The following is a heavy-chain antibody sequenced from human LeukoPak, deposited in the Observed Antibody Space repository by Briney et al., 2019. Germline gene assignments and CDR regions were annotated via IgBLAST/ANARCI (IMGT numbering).Heavy chain of an antibody. V-gene: IGHV3-30-3*01. Sequence: GGSLRLSCAASGFTFSSYAMHWVRQAPGKGLEWVAVISYDGGNKYYADSVKGRFTISRDNSKNTLYLQMNSLRAENTAVYYCAGGPPPHPYGDYEEGFDYWGQGTLVTVSS. CDR2: ISYDGGNK. CDR1: GFTFSSYA. J-gene: IGHJ4*02. CDR3: AGGPPPHPYGDYEEGFDY. D-gene: IGHD4-17*01.